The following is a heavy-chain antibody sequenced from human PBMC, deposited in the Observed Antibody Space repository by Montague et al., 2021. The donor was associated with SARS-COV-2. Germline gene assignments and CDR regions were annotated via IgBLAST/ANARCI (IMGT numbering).Heavy chain of an antibody. CDR3: ARETGTTVSLDY. CDR1: GFSLSTSGIC. D-gene: IGHD1-7*01. J-gene: IGHJ4*02. Sequence: PALVTPTQTLTLTCTFSGFSLSTSGICVSWIRQPPGKALEWLARXDWXSYKYYSTSLKTRLTISKDTSKNPVVLTMTNMDPVDTATYYCARETGTTVSLDYWGQGTLVTVSS. CDR2: XDWXSYK. V-gene: IGHV2-70*11.